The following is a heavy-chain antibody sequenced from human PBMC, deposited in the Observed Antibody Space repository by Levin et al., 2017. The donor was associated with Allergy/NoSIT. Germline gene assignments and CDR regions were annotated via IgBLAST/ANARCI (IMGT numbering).Heavy chain of an antibody. J-gene: IGHJ4*02. D-gene: IGHD6-13*01. V-gene: IGHV3-9*01. Sequence: SLKISCAASGFTFDDYAMHWVRQAPGKGLEWVSGISWNSGSIGYADSVKGRFTISRDNAKNSLYLQMNSLRAEDTALYYCAKDVTAAGTTPFDYWGQGTLVTVSS. CDR2: ISWNSGSI. CDR3: AKDVTAAGTTPFDY. CDR1: GFTFDDYA.